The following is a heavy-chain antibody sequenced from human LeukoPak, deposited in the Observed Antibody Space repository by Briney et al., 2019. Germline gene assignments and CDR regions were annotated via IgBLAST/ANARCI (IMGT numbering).Heavy chain of an antibody. D-gene: IGHD2-2*01. V-gene: IGHV4-34*01. CDR3: ERGVGYCSSTSCYRDWFYP. CDR2: INHSGST. Sequence: SETLSLTCAVYGGSFSGYYWSWVRQPPGKGLEWIGEINHSGSTNYNPSLKSRVTISVATSKNQFSLKLSSVTAADTAVYYCERGVGYCSSTSCYRDWFYPWGQGTLVTVSS. J-gene: IGHJ5*02. CDR1: GGSFSGYY.